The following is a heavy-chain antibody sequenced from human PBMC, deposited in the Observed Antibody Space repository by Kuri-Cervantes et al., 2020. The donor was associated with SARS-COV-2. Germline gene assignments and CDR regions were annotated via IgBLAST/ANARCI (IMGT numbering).Heavy chain of an antibody. J-gene: IGHJ4*02. V-gene: IGHV3-15*01. CDR2: IKSKTDGGTT. D-gene: IGHD3-10*01. Sequence: GGSLRLCCAASGSTFSSYAMSWVRQAPGKGLEWVGRIKSKTDGGTTDYAAPVKGRFTNSRDDSKNTLYLQMNSLKTEDTAVYYCTTELLWFGELFWGQGTLVTVSS. CDR3: TTELLWFGELF. CDR1: GSTFSSYA.